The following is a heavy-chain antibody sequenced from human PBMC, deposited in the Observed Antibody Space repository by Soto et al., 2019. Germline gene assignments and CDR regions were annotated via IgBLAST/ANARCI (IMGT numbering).Heavy chain of an antibody. CDR1: GGTFSSYA. J-gene: IGHJ4*02. CDR3: AIQAGGYYDSSGYYYVPFGY. Sequence: QVQLVQSGAEVKKPGSSVKVSCKASGGTFSSYAISWVRQAPGQGLEWMGGIIPIFGTANYAQKFQGRVTITADESTSTAYMELSSLRSEDTAVYYCAIQAGGYYDSSGYYYVPFGYWGQGTLVTVSS. CDR2: IIPIFGTA. V-gene: IGHV1-69*01. D-gene: IGHD3-22*01.